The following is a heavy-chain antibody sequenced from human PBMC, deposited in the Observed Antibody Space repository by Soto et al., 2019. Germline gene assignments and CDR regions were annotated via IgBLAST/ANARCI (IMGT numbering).Heavy chain of an antibody. Sequence: QVQLQESGPGLVKPSETLSLTCTVSGGSISTYYWSWIRQPPGKGLESIGYIYNSGSTKYNPSLKSRVTISVDTSKNQFSLRLSSVTAADTAVYYCARARPDTAMAVDYWGQGTLVTVSS. CDR1: GGSISTYY. D-gene: IGHD5-18*01. CDR2: IYNSGST. CDR3: ARARPDTAMAVDY. J-gene: IGHJ4*02. V-gene: IGHV4-59*01.